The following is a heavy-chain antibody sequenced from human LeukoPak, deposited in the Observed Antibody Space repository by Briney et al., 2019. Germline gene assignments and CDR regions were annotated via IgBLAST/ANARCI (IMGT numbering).Heavy chain of an antibody. V-gene: IGHV4-34*01. CDR2: INHSGST. J-gene: IGHJ6*03. D-gene: IGHD6-6*01. Sequence: SETLSLTCAVYGGSFSGYYWSWIRQPPGKGLEWIGEINHSGSTNYNPSLKSRVTISVDTSKNQFSLKLSSVTAADTAVYYCARGPNSSSSGTYYYYYYMDVWDKGTTVTVSS. CDR1: GGSFSGYY. CDR3: ARGPNSSSSGTYYYYYYMDV.